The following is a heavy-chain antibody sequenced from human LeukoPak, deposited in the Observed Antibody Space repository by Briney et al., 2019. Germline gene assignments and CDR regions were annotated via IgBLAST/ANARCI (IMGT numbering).Heavy chain of an antibody. J-gene: IGHJ5*02. D-gene: IGHD6-13*01. Sequence: SETLSLTCTVSGCSISSSSYYWGWIHQPPGKGLEWIGSIYYSGSTYYNPSLKSRVTISVDTSKNQFSLKLSSVTAADTAVYYCARHVTAAGSGWFDPWGQGTLVTVSS. V-gene: IGHV4-39*01. CDR3: ARHVTAAGSGWFDP. CDR2: IYYSGST. CDR1: GCSISSSSYY.